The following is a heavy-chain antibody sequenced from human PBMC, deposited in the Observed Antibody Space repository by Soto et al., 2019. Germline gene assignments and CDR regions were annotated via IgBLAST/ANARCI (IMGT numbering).Heavy chain of an antibody. CDR1: GYTFTNYG. CDR3: ARVVVVVSSFDP. V-gene: IGHV1-18*01. Sequence: ASVKVSCKAAGYTFTNYGISWVRQAPGQGLEWMGWIVTYNGNTQSTQKLQGRVTMTTDTSTSTAYMELRSLRSDDTAVYYCARVVVVVSSFDPWGQGTLVTVSS. J-gene: IGHJ5*02. D-gene: IGHD2-15*01. CDR2: IVTYNGNT.